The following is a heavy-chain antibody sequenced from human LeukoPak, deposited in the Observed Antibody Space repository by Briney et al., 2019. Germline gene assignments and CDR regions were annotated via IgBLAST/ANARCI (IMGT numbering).Heavy chain of an antibody. D-gene: IGHD6-6*01. V-gene: IGHV4-34*01. CDR1: GGSFSGYY. Sequence: SETLSLTCAVYGGSFSGYYWSWIRQPPGKGLEWVGEINHSGSTNYNPSLKSRVTISVDTSKNQFSLKLSSVTAADTAVYYCARVRYSSSYYYYYYYMDVWGKGTTVTVSS. CDR2: INHSGST. J-gene: IGHJ6*03. CDR3: ARVRYSSSYYYYYYYMDV.